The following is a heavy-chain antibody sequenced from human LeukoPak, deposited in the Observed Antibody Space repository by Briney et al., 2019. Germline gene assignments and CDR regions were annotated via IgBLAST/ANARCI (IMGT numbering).Heavy chain of an antibody. D-gene: IGHD6-6*01. CDR3: ARVSLVSSSGAFDI. V-gene: IGHV1-18*01. Sequence: ASVKVSCKASGYTFTSYGISWVRQAPGQGLEWMGWISAYNGNTNYAQKLQGRVTMTTDTSTSTAYMELRSLRSDDTAVYYCARVSLVSSSGAFDIWGQGTMVTVSS. J-gene: IGHJ3*02. CDR1: GYTFTSYG. CDR2: ISAYNGNT.